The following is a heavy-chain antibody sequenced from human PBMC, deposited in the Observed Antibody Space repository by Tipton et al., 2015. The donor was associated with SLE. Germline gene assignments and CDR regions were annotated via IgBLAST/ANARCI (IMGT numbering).Heavy chain of an antibody. CDR3: ARVFSGYCSSTSCSGAFDI. D-gene: IGHD2-2*03. V-gene: IGHV4-4*07. Sequence: TLSLTCTVSGGSISSCYWSWIRQPAGKGLEWIGRIYTSGSTNYNPSLKSRVTMSVDTSKNQFSLKLSSVTAADTAVYYCARVFSGYCSSTSCSGAFDIWGQGTMVTVSS. J-gene: IGHJ3*02. CDR1: GGSISSCY. CDR2: IYTSGST.